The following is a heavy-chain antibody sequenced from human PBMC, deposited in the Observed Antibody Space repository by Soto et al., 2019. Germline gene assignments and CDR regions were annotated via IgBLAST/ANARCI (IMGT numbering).Heavy chain of an antibody. V-gene: IGHV3-33*01. CDR1: GFTFSSYG. Sequence: QVQLVESGGGVVQPGRSLRLSCAASGFTFSSYGMHWVRQAPGKGLEWVAVIWYDGSNKYYADSVKGRFTISRDNSKNTLYLQMNSLRAEDTAVYYCARDQNGVRGVITFYGVYYYYGMDVWGQGTTVTVSS. D-gene: IGHD3-10*01. CDR2: IWYDGSNK. J-gene: IGHJ6*02. CDR3: ARDQNGVRGVITFYGVYYYYGMDV.